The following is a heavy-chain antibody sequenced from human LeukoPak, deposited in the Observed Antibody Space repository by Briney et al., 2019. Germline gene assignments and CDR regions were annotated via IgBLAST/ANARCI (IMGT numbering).Heavy chain of an antibody. J-gene: IGHJ6*02. Sequence: ASVKVSCKASGGTFSSYAISWERQAPGQGLEWMGRIIPILGIANYAQKFQGRVTITADKSTSTAYMELSSLGSEDTAVYYCARDVLRFLEWLPHYGMDVWGQGTTVTVSS. D-gene: IGHD3-3*01. CDR3: ARDVLRFLEWLPHYGMDV. CDR1: GGTFSSYA. V-gene: IGHV1-69*04. CDR2: IIPILGIA.